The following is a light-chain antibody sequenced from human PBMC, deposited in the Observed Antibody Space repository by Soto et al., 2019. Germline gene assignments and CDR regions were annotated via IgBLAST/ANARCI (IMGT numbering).Light chain of an antibody. CDR2: GAS. J-gene: IGKJ5*01. CDR1: QSIGSS. CDR3: QHYTNWPPIT. V-gene: IGKV3-15*01. Sequence: SPVTLSVSPGESVSLSCRASQSIGSSLAWYQQKRGQAPRLLIYGASTRATGIPGRFSGRGSGTEFTLTISGLQSEDFAVYYCQHYTNWPPITFGQGTRLEIK.